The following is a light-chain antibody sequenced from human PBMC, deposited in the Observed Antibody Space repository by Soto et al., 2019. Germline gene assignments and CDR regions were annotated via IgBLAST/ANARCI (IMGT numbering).Light chain of an antibody. V-gene: IGLV2-14*01. CDR3: STYTISNTPNYV. Sequence: QSALTQPASVSGSPGQSITISCTGTSTDVGDYKYVSWYQKHPGKAPKLIIFDVSSRPAGISNRFSGSKSGKSASLTISGLQPEDESDFYCSTYTISNTPNYVFGTGTKLTVL. CDR2: DVS. J-gene: IGLJ1*01. CDR1: STDVGDYKY.